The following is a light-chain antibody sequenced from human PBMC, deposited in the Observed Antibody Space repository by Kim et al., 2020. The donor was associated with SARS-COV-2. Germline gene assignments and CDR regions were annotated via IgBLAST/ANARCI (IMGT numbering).Light chain of an antibody. J-gene: IGKJ2*01. CDR3: QQYYSYPYT. Sequence: ASKGDRVTITCRASQGISSYLAWYQQKPGKAPKLLIYAASTLQSGVSSRFSGSGSGTDFTLTISCLQSEDFATYYCQQYYSYPYTFGQGTKVDIK. CDR1: QGISSY. V-gene: IGKV1-8*01. CDR2: AAS.